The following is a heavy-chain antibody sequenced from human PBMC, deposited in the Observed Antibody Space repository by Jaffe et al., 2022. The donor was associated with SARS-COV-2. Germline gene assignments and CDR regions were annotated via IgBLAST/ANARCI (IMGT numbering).Heavy chain of an antibody. J-gene: IGHJ2*01. Sequence: QVQLVQSGAEVKKPGASVKVSCKASGYTFTSYYMHWVRQAPGQGLEWMGIINPSGGSTSYAQKFQGRVTMTRDTSTSTVYMELSSLRSEDTAVYYCARDFRDGYNQKRSSHWYFDLWGRGTLVTVSS. V-gene: IGHV1-46*01. CDR1: GYTFTSYY. CDR2: INPSGGST. CDR3: ARDFRDGYNQKRSSHWYFDL. D-gene: IGHD5-12*01.